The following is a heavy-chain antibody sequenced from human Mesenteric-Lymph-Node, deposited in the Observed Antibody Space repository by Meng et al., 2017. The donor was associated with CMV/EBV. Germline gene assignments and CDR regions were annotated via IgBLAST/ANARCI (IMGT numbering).Heavy chain of an antibody. CDR1: RFTFSNSW. D-gene: IGHD3-22*01. CDR3: ARRGDDSCGSRNYYYCGMDV. J-gene: IGHJ6*02. Sequence: GESLKISCAASRFTFSNSWMSWVRQAPGKGLEWVANIKQDGSEKHYVDSVKGRFTISRDNAKNSLYLQMNSLTAEDMAVYYCARRGDDSCGSRNYYYCGMDVWGQGTTVTVSS. CDR2: IKQDGSEK. V-gene: IGHV3-7*01.